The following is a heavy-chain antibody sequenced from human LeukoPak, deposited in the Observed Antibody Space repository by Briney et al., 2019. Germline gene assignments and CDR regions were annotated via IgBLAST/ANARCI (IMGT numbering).Heavy chain of an antibody. CDR2: ISAYNGNT. CDR1: GYTFTSYG. CDR3: ARDMNYYDSSGYYYEGVGEYYFDY. J-gene: IGHJ4*02. V-gene: IGHV1-18*01. Sequence: ASVKVSCKASGYTFTSYGISWVRQAPGQGLEWMGWISAYNGNTNYAQKLQGRVTMTTDTSTSTAYMELRSLRSDDTAVYYCARDMNYYDSSGYYYEGVGEYYFDYWGQGTLVTVSS. D-gene: IGHD3-22*01.